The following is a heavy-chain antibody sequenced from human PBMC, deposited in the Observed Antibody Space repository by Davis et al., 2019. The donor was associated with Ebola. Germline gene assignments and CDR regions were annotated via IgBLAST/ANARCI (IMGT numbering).Heavy chain of an antibody. V-gene: IGHV4-39*07. J-gene: IGHJ4*02. CDR2: IYYSGST. Sequence: MPSETLSLTCTVSGGSISSSRYYWGWIRQPPGKGLEWIGSIYYSGSTYYNPSLKSRVTISVDTSKNQFSLKLSSVTAADTAVYYCARYRYSNYVDYWGQGTLVTVSS. CDR1: GGSISSSRYY. D-gene: IGHD4-11*01. CDR3: ARYRYSNYVDY.